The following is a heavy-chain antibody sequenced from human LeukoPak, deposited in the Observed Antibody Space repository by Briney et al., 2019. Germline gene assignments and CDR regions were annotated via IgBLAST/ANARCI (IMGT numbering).Heavy chain of an antibody. Sequence: SETLPLTCTVSGGSISNSSFYWGWIRQPPGKGLEWIGTIYYKGYTFYNSSLKSRVILSVDTSKNQFSLKVTSVTAADTAVYYCARDRGYYDILTGYYTGCFDPWGQGTLVTVSS. CDR1: GGSISNSSFY. D-gene: IGHD3-9*01. V-gene: IGHV4-39*07. CDR2: IYYKGYT. J-gene: IGHJ5*02. CDR3: ARDRGYYDILTGYYTGCFDP.